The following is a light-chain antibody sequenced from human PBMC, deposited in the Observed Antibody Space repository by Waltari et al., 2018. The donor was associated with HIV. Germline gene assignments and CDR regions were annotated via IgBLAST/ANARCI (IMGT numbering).Light chain of an antibody. Sequence: QSALTQPASVTGSPGQSITISCRGTSSDVGGYNYVSWYQQHPGKAPNLMIYEVSNRPSGVSNRFSGSKSGNTASLTISGLQAEDEADYFCSSYRSSSTPVVFGGGTKLTVL. V-gene: IGLV2-14*01. J-gene: IGLJ2*01. CDR3: SSYRSSSTPVV. CDR2: EVS. CDR1: SSDVGGYNY.